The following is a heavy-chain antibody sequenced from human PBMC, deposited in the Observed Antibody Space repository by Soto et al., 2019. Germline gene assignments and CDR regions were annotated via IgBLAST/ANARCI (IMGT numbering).Heavy chain of an antibody. D-gene: IGHD2-2*01. V-gene: IGHV4-59*01. Sequence: SETLSLTCTVSGGSISSCFWNWIRQPPGKGLEWIAYIYYSGSTSYNPSLKSRVTISVDVSKSQFSLKLSSVTAADAAVYYCVRSPAYCSSTSCPASGMDVWGQGTTVTVSS. J-gene: IGHJ6*02. CDR1: GGSISSCF. CDR2: IYYSGST. CDR3: VRSPAYCSSTSCPASGMDV.